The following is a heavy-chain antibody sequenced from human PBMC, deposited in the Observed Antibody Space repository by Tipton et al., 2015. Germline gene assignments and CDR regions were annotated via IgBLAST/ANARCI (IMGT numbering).Heavy chain of an antibody. Sequence: GSLRLSYAASGFTFSDYYMSWIRQAPGKGLEWLSYISSSKIYTNYADSVKGRFTISRDNPKNSLFLQMNDLRAEDTAVYYCARGRSSSGWYNSEQQTPTPLDFWGQGTLVTVSS. V-gene: IGHV3-11*06. CDR3: ARGRSSSGWYNSEQQTPTPLDF. D-gene: IGHD6-19*01. CDR2: ISSSKIYT. CDR1: GFTFSDYY. J-gene: IGHJ4*02.